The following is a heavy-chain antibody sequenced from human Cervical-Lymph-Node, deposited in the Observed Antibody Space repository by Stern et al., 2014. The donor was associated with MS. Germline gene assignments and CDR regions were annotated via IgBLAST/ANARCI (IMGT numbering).Heavy chain of an antibody. J-gene: IGHJ4*02. Sequence: EVQLEESGGGLVKPGGSLRLSCAASGFTFSSYSMNWVRQAPGQGLEWVASISSGCRYIYYADSLKGRFTSSRDNAKNSLYLQMNSLRAEDTAVYYCARGRGGNYRYYFDYWGQGTLVTVSS. CDR3: ARGRGGNYRYYFDY. V-gene: IGHV3-21*01. CDR1: GFTFSSYS. D-gene: IGHD4-23*01. CDR2: ISSGCRYI.